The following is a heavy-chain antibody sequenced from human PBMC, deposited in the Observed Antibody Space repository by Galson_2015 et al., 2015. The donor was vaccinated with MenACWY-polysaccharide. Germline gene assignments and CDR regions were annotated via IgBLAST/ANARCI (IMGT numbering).Heavy chain of an antibody. V-gene: IGHV3-11*01. CDR1: GFSFSGYY. J-gene: IGHJ4*02. CDR3: ARGGQGRVPDN. D-gene: IGHD1-1*01. Sequence: SLRLSCAASGFSFSGYYMTWIRQAPGKGLEWISYISDSGGAIYYADSVRGRFTISRDNAKTSLYLQMDSLRADDTAVYYCARGGQGRVPDNWGQGTLVTVSS. CDR2: ISDSGGAI.